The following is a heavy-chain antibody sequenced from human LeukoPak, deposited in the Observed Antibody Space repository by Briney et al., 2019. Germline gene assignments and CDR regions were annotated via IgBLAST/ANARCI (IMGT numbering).Heavy chain of an antibody. V-gene: IGHV1-18*01. Sequence: ASVKVSCKASGYTFTSYGITWVRQAPGQGLEWMGWISTYNDNTNIAQKFQGRVTMTTDTSTSTAYMELGSLRSDDTAVYYCARDSAIVVVPGAISNWFDPWGQGTLVTVSS. CDR2: ISTYNDNT. CDR3: ARDSAIVVVPGAISNWFDP. J-gene: IGHJ5*02. CDR1: GYTFTSYG. D-gene: IGHD2-2*01.